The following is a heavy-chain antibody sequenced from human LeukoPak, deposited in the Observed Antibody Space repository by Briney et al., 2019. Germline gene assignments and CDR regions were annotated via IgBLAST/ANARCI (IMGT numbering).Heavy chain of an antibody. V-gene: IGHV3-66*01. CDR1: GFTARIYY. J-gene: IGHJ4*02. D-gene: IGHD1-1*01. CDR2: LYSDGST. Sequence: PGGSLRLSREDPGFTARIYYMTSSRQAPGRGLEWVSYLYSDGSTYYADSVKDRFTVSRDNSKNTVYLQMSSLRAEDTAVYYCARGTGWKYFDYWGQGTLVTVSS. CDR3: ARGTGWKYFDY.